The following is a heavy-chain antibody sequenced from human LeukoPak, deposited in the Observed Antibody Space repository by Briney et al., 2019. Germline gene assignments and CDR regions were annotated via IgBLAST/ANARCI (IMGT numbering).Heavy chain of an antibody. Sequence: PSETLSLTCTVSGDSVSTYYWSWIRQPAGKGLEWIGRIYSSVSTNYNPSLKSRVTMSVDTSKNQFSLKLSSVTAADTAVYYCATWGGSGTYHFDYWGQGTLVTVSS. CDR2: IYSSVST. V-gene: IGHV4-4*07. D-gene: IGHD3-10*01. J-gene: IGHJ4*02. CDR1: GDSVSTYY. CDR3: ATWGGSGTYHFDY.